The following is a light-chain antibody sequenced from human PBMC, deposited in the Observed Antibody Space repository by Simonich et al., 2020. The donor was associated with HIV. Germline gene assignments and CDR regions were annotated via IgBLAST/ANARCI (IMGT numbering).Light chain of an antibody. CDR3: QQYNSYPFT. Sequence: DIQLTQSPSTLSASVGDRVTITCRASQSISSWLAWYQQKPGKAPNLLIYKASSLESGVPSRFSGSGSGTEFTHTISSLQPDDVATYYCQQYNSYPFTFGPGTKVDIK. CDR2: KAS. V-gene: IGKV1-5*03. CDR1: QSISSW. J-gene: IGKJ3*01.